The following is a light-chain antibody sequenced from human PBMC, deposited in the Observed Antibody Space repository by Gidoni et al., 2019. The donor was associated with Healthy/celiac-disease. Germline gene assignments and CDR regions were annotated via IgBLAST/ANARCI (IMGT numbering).Light chain of an antibody. CDR1: QGISNY. Sequence: DIQMTQSPSSLSASVGDRVTITCRASQGISNYLAWYQQKPGKVPKLLIYAASTLQSGVPSRFSSSGSGTDFTLTNSSLQPEDVATDYCQKYNSAPWTFGQGTKVEIK. CDR3: QKYNSAPWT. J-gene: IGKJ1*01. CDR2: AAS. V-gene: IGKV1-27*01.